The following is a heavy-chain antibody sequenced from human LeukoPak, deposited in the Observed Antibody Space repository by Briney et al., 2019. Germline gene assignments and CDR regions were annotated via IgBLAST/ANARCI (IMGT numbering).Heavy chain of an antibody. CDR1: GFIFSSYW. D-gene: IGHD2-2*01. Sequence: GSLRLSCAASGFIFSSYWMSWVRQAPGKGLEWVANIKEDGSEKYYVDSVKGRFTISRDNAKNSLYLQTKSLRAEDTAVYYCARRALRYCSSTSCPAQYYGVDVWGKGTTVTVSS. V-gene: IGHV3-7*03. J-gene: IGHJ6*04. CDR2: IKEDGSEK. CDR3: ARRALRYCSSTSCPAQYYGVDV.